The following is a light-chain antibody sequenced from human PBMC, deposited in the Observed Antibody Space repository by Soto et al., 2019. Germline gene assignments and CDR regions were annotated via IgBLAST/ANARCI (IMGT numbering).Light chain of an antibody. V-gene: IGKV3-20*01. CDR3: QQYGSSLWT. Sequence: EIVLTQSPGTLSLSPGERATLSCRASQSVSSSYLAWYQQKPGQAPRLLIYGASSRATGIPDRFSGSGSGPAVNLTIGGLEPEDFAVYYCQQYGSSLWTFGQGTKVEIK. J-gene: IGKJ1*01. CDR1: QSVSSSY. CDR2: GAS.